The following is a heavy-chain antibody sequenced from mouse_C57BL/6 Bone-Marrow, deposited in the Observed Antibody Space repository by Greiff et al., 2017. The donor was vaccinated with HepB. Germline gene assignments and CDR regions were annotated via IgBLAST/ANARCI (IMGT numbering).Heavy chain of an antibody. CDR3: ARERAFTTVVATEAMDY. Sequence: QVQLQQPGAELVKPGASVKLSCKASGYTFTSYWMHWVKQRPGQGIEWIGMIHPNSGSTNYNEKFKSKATLTVDKSSSTAYMQLSSLTSEDSAVYYCARERAFTTVVATEAMDYWGQGTSVTVSS. D-gene: IGHD1-1*01. CDR2: IHPNSGST. V-gene: IGHV1-64*01. J-gene: IGHJ4*01. CDR1: GYTFTSYW.